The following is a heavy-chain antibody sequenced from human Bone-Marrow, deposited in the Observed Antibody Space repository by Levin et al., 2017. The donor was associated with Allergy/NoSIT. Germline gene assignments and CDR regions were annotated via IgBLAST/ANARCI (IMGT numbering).Heavy chain of an antibody. CDR3: ARVRRDVSYYYYGMDG. J-gene: IGHJ6*02. CDR2: IYPGDSDT. D-gene: IGHD5-24*01. CDR1: GYSFTSYW. Sequence: GESLKISCKGSGYSFTSYWIGWVRQMPGKGLEWMGIIYPGDSDTRYSPSFQGQVTISADKSISTAYLQWSSLKASDTAMYYCARVRRDVSYYYYGMDGWGQGTTVTVSS. V-gene: IGHV5-51*01.